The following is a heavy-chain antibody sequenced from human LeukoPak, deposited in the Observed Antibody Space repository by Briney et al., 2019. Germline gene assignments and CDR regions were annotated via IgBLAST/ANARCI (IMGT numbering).Heavy chain of an antibody. D-gene: IGHD3-9*01. V-gene: IGHV1-69*06. CDR2: IIPIFGTA. CDR3: ARVELRYFDWSLGMDV. Sequence: SVKVSCKASGGTFSSYAISWVRQAPGQGLEWMGGIIPIFGTANYAQKFQGRVTITADKSTSTAYMELSSLRSEDTAVYCCARVELRYFDWSLGMDVWGKGTTVTVSS. J-gene: IGHJ6*04. CDR1: GGTFSSYA.